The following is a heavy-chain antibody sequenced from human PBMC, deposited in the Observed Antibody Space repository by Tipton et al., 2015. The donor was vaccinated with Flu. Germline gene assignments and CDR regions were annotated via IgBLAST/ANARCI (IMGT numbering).Heavy chain of an antibody. D-gene: IGHD1-1*01. J-gene: IGHJ6*02. CDR2: IYYTGTT. CDR1: GASISSSYY. Sequence: TLSLTCTVSGASISSSYYWAWIRQPPGKGLEWIGNIYYTGTTYSNPSLKSRVSISKDTSKNQFSLNLRSVTAADTAVYYCARDLWNDRRAYYYYGVDVWGQGTTVTVSS. CDR3: ARDLWNDRRAYYYYGVDV. V-gene: IGHV4-39*07.